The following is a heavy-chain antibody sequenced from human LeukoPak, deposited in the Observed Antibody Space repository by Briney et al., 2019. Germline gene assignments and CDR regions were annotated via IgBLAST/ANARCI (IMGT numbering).Heavy chain of an antibody. V-gene: IGHV4-4*02. D-gene: IGHD3-22*01. Sequence: SGTLSLTCTVSGDSINSLDLWSWVRPPPGKGLEWIGEMYLSGTTHSNPSVKSRVTISIDKSKNQFFLNLSSVTAADAAVYYCAGLVGRYSSGLYYYYFDYWGQGTLVTVSS. CDR1: GDSINSLDL. CDR3: AGLVGRYSSGLYYYYFDY. CDR2: MYLSGTT. J-gene: IGHJ4*02.